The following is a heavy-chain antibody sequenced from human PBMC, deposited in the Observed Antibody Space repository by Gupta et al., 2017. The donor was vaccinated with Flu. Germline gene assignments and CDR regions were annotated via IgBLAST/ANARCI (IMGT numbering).Heavy chain of an antibody. J-gene: IGHJ4*02. D-gene: IGHD3-16*02. V-gene: IGHV3-7*01. CDR1: DFIFGTSS. CDR3: ARARDYRLFDY. Sequence: EVHLVESGGALVQPGESLSLPCESSDFIFGTSSMSWVRQAPGKGPEWVANIKEDGIDKYYADSVKGRFTISRNNAENSLYLQMNSLRAEDTAFYYCARARDYRLFDYWGQGALVTVSS. CDR2: IKEDGIDK.